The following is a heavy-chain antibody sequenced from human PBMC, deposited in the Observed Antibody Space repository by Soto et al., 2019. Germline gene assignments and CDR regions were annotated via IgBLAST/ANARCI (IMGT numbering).Heavy chain of an antibody. CDR2: IYYSGST. CDR3: ARERTLQSVGGIFAVPDD. J-gene: IGHJ4*02. D-gene: IGHD2-15*01. V-gene: IGHV4-61*01. CDR1: GGSVSSGSYY. Sequence: PSETLSLTCTVSGGSVSSGSYYWSWIRQPPGKGLEWIGYIYYSGSTNYNPSLKSRVTISVDTSKNQFSLKLSSVTAADTAVYYCARERTLQSVGGIFAVPDDWGQGTLVTVSS.